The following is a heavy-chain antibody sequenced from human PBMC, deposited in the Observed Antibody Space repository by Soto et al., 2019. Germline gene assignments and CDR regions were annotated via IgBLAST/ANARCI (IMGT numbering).Heavy chain of an antibody. CDR1: GFTFSSYG. J-gene: IGHJ3*02. CDR3: ARGCSGGSCHLDAFDI. D-gene: IGHD2-15*01. Sequence: GGSLRLSCAASGFTFSSYGMHWVRQAPGKGLEWVAVIWYDGSNIFYADSVKGRFSISRDNSKITLYLQMNSLRAEDSAVYYCARGCSGGSCHLDAFDIWGQGTMVTVSS. CDR2: IWYDGSNI. V-gene: IGHV3-33*01.